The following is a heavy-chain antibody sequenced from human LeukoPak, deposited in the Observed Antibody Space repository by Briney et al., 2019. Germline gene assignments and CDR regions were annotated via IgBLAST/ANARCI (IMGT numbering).Heavy chain of an antibody. CDR1: GGSISSYY. J-gene: IGHJ6*03. V-gene: IGHV4-4*07. CDR3: ARAANYDFWSGYYTDCYYYMDV. Sequence: SETLSLTCTVSGGSISSYYWSWIRQPAGKGLEWIGRIYTSGSTNYNPSLKSRVTMSVDTSKNQFSLKLSSVTAADTAVYYCARAANYDFWSGYYTDCYYYMDVWGKGTTVTVSS. D-gene: IGHD3-3*01. CDR2: IYTSGST.